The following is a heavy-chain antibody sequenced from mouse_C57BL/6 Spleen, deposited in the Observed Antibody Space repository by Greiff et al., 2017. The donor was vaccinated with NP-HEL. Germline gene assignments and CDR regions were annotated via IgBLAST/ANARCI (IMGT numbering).Heavy chain of an antibody. J-gene: IGHJ2*01. CDR1: GFTFSDYY. V-gene: IGHV5-16*01. Sequence: EVQRVESEGGLVQPGSSMKLSCTASGFTFSDYYMAWVRQVPEKGLEWVANINYDGSSTYYLDSLKSRFIISRDNAKNILYLQMSSLKSEDTATYYCARAGLEGYDEVYYFDYWGQGTTLTVSS. CDR3: ARAGLEGYDEVYYFDY. CDR2: INYDGSST. D-gene: IGHD2-2*01.